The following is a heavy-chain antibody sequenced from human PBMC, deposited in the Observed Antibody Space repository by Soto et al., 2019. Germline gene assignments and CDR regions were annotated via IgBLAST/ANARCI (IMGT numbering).Heavy chain of an antibody. Sequence: QVQLQESGPGLVKPSQTLSLTCTVSGGSISSGGYYWSWIRQHPGKGLEWIGYIYYSWSTYYNPSHKSRVTISVDTSKNPFSLKLSSVTAADTAVYYCARGVTMVRGVIHTPYFDYWGQGTLVTISS. V-gene: IGHV4-31*03. CDR1: GGSISSGGYY. CDR3: ARGVTMVRGVIHTPYFDY. CDR2: IYYSWST. J-gene: IGHJ4*02. D-gene: IGHD3-10*01.